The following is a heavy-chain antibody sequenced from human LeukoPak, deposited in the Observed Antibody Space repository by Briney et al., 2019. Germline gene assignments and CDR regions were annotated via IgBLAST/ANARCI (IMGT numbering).Heavy chain of an antibody. D-gene: IGHD2-2*01. CDR1: GFTFSSYS. Sequence: GGSLRLSCAASGFTFSSYSMNWVRQAPGKGLEWVSSISSSSSYIYYADPVKGRFTISRDNAKNSLYLQMNSLRAEDTAVYYCARDQLVPAAMDYWGQGTLVTVSS. CDR3: ARDQLVPAAMDY. V-gene: IGHV3-21*01. J-gene: IGHJ4*02. CDR2: ISSSSSYI.